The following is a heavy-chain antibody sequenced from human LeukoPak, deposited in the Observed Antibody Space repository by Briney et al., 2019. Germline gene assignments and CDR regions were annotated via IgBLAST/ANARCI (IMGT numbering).Heavy chain of an antibody. D-gene: IGHD6-13*01. CDR3: ARGVAGTYYYYYMDV. CDR1: GYTFTGYN. V-gene: IGHV1-8*03. J-gene: IGHJ6*03. Sequence: ASVKVSCKASGYTFTGYNMHWVRQAPGQGLEWMGWIDPNSGGTNYAQKFQGRVTITRNTSISTAYMELSSLRSEDTAVYYCARGVAGTYYYYYMDVWGKGTTVTVSS. CDR2: IDPNSGGT.